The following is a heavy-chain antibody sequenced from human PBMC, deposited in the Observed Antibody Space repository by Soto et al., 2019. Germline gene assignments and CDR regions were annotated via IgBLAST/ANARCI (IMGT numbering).Heavy chain of an antibody. CDR2: INHSGST. CDR1: GGSFGGYY. Sequence: SETLSLTCAVYGGSFGGYYWSWIRQPPGKGLEWIGEINHSGSTNYNPSLKSRVTISVDTSKNQFSLKLSSVTAADTAVYYCASSPTEYYDSSGYYYFDYWGQGTLVTVSS. J-gene: IGHJ4*02. V-gene: IGHV4-34*01. D-gene: IGHD3-22*01. CDR3: ASSPTEYYDSSGYYYFDY.